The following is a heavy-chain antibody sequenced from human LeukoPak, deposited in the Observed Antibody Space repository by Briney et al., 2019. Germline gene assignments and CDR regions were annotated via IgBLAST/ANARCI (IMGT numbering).Heavy chain of an antibody. D-gene: IGHD6-13*01. Sequence: GGSLRLSCAASGFTFSSYAMSWVRQAPGKGLEWVSAISGSGGSTYYADSVKGRFTISRDNSKNTLYLQMNSLRAEDTAVYYCAKDQKVYSSSSEYFQHWGQGTLVTVSS. V-gene: IGHV3-23*01. J-gene: IGHJ1*01. CDR3: AKDQKVYSSSSEYFQH. CDR2: ISGSGGST. CDR1: GFTFSSYA.